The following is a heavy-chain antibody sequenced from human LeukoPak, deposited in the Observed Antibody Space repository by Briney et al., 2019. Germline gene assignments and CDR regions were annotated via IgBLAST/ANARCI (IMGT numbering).Heavy chain of an antibody. D-gene: IGHD2-2*01. V-gene: IGHV3-33*01. Sequence: PGGSLRLSCAASGFTFSSYGMHWVRQAPGKGLEWVAVIWYDGSNKYYADSVKGRFTISRDNAKNSLYLQMNSLRAEDTAVYYCARGGGYCSSTSCYADSYYYYGMDVWGQGTTVTVSS. CDR1: GFTFSSYG. CDR3: ARGGGYCSSTSCYADSYYYYGMDV. J-gene: IGHJ6*02. CDR2: IWYDGSNK.